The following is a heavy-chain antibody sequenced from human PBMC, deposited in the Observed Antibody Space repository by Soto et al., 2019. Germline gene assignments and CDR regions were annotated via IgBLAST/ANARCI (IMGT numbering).Heavy chain of an antibody. V-gene: IGHV3-30-3*01. CDR1: GFTFNNYA. CDR3: AREDY. CDR2: ISYDGSNK. J-gene: IGHJ4*02. Sequence: QVQLVESGGGVVQPGRSLRLSCAASGFTFNNYAMHWVRQAPGKGLEWVALISYDGSNKYYADSVKDRFTISRDNSKNTRYLQMNSLRAEDTAVYYCAREDYWGQGTLVTVSS.